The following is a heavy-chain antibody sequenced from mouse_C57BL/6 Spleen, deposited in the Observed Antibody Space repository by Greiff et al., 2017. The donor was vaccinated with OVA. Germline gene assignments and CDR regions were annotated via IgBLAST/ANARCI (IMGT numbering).Heavy chain of an antibody. D-gene: IGHD2-4*01. CDR1: GYTFTSYW. CDR3: ARGGYYDYDASF. J-gene: IGHJ3*01. Sequence: QVQLKQPGAELVKPGASVKLSCKASGYTFTSYWMQWVKQRPGQGLEWIGEIDPSDSYTNYNQKFKGKATLTVDTSSSTAYMQLSSLTSEDSAVYYCARGGYYDYDASFWGQGTLVTVSA. V-gene: IGHV1-50*01. CDR2: IDPSDSYT.